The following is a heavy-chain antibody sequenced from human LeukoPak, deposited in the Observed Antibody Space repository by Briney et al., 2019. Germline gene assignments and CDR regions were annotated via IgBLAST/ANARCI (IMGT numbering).Heavy chain of an antibody. V-gene: IGHV3-7*01. J-gene: IGHJ2*01. D-gene: IGHD4-17*01. CDR2: IKQDGSEK. CDR1: GFTFSSYA. Sequence: GGSLRLSCAASGFTFSSYAMSWVRQAPGKGPEWVANIKQDGSEKYYVDSVKGRFTISRDNAETSLHLQMNSLRAEDTAVYYCARGGNHGDYWYFDLWGRGTLVTVSS. CDR3: ARGGNHGDYWYFDL.